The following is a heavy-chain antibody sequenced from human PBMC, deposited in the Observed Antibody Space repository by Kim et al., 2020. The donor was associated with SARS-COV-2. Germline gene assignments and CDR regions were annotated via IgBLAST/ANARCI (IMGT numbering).Heavy chain of an antibody. Sequence: GGSLRLSCAASGFTFSNHAMSWFRQAPGKGLEWVSAISVSGGSGTQYADSVKGRFTISRDNSKNTLYLQMNSLRAEDTAVYYCAKDREGREADLSDCWGQGTLVTVSS. V-gene: IGHV3-23*01. D-gene: IGHD1-26*01. CDR2: ISVSGGSGT. J-gene: IGHJ4*02. CDR3: AKDREGREADLSDC. CDR1: GFTFSNHA.